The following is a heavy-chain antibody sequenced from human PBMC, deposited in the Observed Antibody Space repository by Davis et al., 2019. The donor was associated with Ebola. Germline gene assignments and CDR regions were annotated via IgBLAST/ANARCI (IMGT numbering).Heavy chain of an antibody. D-gene: IGHD1-26*01. CDR1: GGSFSGYY. J-gene: IGHJ3*02. V-gene: IGHV4-34*01. Sequence: MPSETLSLTCAVYGGSFSGYYWSWIRQPPGKGLEWIGEINHSGSTNYNPSLKSRVTISLDAPKDQFSLKPTSVTAADTAIYFCARVGGLGSSYLEAFDIWGQGTMVTVFS. CDR3: ARVGGLGSSYLEAFDI. CDR2: INHSGST.